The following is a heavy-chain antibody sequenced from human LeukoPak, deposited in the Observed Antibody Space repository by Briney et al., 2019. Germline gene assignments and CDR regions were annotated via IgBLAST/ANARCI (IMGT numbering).Heavy chain of an antibody. D-gene: IGHD4-17*01. Sequence: SGTLSLTCTVSGGSISSYYWSWIRQPPGKGLDWIGYIYYSGSTHYNPSLKSRVTISVDTSKNQFSLKLSSVTAADTAVYYCARYGANFDYWGQGTLVTVSS. V-gene: IGHV4-59*01. CDR2: IYYSGST. CDR3: ARYGANFDY. J-gene: IGHJ4*02. CDR1: GGSISSYY.